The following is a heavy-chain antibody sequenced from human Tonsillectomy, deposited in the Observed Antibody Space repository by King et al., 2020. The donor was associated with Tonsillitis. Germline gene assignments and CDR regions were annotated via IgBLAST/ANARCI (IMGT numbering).Heavy chain of an antibody. J-gene: IGHJ6*02. CDR1: GFTVSSNY. Sequence: VQLVESGGGLVQPGGSLRLSCAASGFTVSSNYMSWVRQAPGKGLEWVSVIYSGGSTYYADSVKGRFTISRDNSKNTLYLQMNSLRAEDTAVYYCARDRYYGSGSYPDYDYYYGIDVWGQGTTVTVSS. V-gene: IGHV3-66*01. CDR2: IYSGGST. D-gene: IGHD3-10*01. CDR3: ARDRYYGSGSYPDYDYYYGIDV.